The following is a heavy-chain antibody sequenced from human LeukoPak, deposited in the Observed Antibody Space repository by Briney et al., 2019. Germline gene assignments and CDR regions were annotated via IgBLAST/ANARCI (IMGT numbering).Heavy chain of an antibody. CDR2: ISHNSNYI. V-gene: IGHV3-21*01. CDR3: ARASPHCNNITCYAGALDF. J-gene: IGHJ4*02. Sequence: PGGSLRLSCAASGFTFNTYSLDWVRQAPGKGLEWVSSISHNSNYIYYADSVKGRFTVSRDNAKNSLFLQMNSLRAEDTAVYYCARASPHCNNITCYAGALDFWGQGILVTVSS. CDR1: GFTFNTYS. D-gene: IGHD2/OR15-2a*01.